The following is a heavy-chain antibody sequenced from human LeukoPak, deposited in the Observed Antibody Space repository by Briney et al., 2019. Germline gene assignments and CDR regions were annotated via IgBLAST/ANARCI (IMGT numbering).Heavy chain of an antibody. D-gene: IGHD5-18*01. Sequence: ASVKVSCKASGYTFTSYAMHWVRQAPGQRLEWMGWINAGNGNTKYSQKFQGRVTITRDTSASTAYMELSSQRSEDTAVYYCAREPAMGPYYYYGMDVWGKGTTVTVSS. CDR2: INAGNGNT. J-gene: IGHJ6*04. CDR3: AREPAMGPYYYYGMDV. V-gene: IGHV1-3*01. CDR1: GYTFTSYA.